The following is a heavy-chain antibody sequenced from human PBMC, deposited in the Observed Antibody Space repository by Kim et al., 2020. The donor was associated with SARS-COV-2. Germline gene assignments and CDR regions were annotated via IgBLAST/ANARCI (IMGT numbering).Heavy chain of an antibody. V-gene: IGHV3-11*05. CDR1: GFTFSDYY. D-gene: IGHD5-12*01. CDR2: ISSSSSYT. CDR3: AREGDSGYFDAFDI. Sequence: GGSLRLSCAASGFTFSDYYMSWIRQAPGKGLEWVSYISSSSSYTNYADSVKGRFTISRDNAKNSLYLQMNSLRAEDTAVYYCAREGDSGYFDAFDIWGQGTMVTVSS. J-gene: IGHJ3*02.